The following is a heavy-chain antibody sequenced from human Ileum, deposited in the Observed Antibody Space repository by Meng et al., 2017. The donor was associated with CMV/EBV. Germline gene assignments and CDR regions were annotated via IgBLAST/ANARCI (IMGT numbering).Heavy chain of an antibody. Sequence: FAFGSYAVSWVRLGPGKGLEWVSAISGSGGSTYYAGSVKGRFTISRDNSKNTLYLQMNSLRAEDTAIYYCAKFRGIVVVVAAPGFDYWGQGTLVTVSS. V-gene: IGHV3-23*01. D-gene: IGHD2-15*01. CDR2: ISGSGGST. J-gene: IGHJ4*02. CDR1: FAFGSYA. CDR3: AKFRGIVVVVAAPGFDY.